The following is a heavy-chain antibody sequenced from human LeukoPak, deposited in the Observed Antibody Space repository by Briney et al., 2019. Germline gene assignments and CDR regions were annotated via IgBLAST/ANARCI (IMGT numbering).Heavy chain of an antibody. J-gene: IGHJ3*01. CDR3: ARVGVNDVFEV. V-gene: IGHV3-64*01. CDR2: IDYKDGST. CDR1: GFTFSFYS. D-gene: IGHD1-26*01. Sequence: GGSLRLSCAASGFTFSFYSMHWVRQAPGRGLEYVSAIDYKDGSTYYANSVKGRFTVSRDNSRNTLYLQMGSLGAEDMAVYYCARVGVNDVFEVWGQGTKVTVSS.